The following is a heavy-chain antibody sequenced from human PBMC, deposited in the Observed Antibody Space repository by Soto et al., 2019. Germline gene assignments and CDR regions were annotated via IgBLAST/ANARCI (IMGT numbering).Heavy chain of an antibody. CDR2: IGGSGGTI. D-gene: IGHD6-13*01. Sequence: LRLSCAASGFTFSSYAMSWVRQAPGKGLEWVSTIGGSGGTIYYADSVKGRFTISRDNSKNTLYLQMDSLRAEDTAVYYCAKIIVAAGTGYWGQGILVTVSS. CDR1: GFTFSSYA. V-gene: IGHV3-23*01. J-gene: IGHJ4*01. CDR3: AKIIVAAGTGY.